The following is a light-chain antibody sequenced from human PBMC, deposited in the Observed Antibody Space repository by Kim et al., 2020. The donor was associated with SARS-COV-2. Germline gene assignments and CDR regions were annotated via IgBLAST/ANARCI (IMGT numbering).Light chain of an antibody. J-gene: IGLJ2*01. CDR1: SSDVGRYNY. CDR2: DVS. CDR3: SSYAGSNDLV. Sequence: GQSTDISCTGTSSDVGRYNYVSWYQHHPGKAPRLIIYDVSKRPTGVPDRFSGAKSGNTASLTVSGLQAEDEADYYCSSYAGSNDLVFGGGTQLTVL. V-gene: IGLV2-8*01.